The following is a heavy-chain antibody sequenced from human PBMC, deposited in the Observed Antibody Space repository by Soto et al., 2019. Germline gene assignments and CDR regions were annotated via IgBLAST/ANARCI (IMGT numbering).Heavy chain of an antibody. D-gene: IGHD3-10*01. Sequence: QVRLVESGGGVVQPGGSLRLSCVASGFTFSDFGMHWVRQGPGKGLEWPAVISEDAETDFHADSVKGRFTVSRDNFKETLYLQMNSLTTDDSGVYFCAKAPFRRPYYFYGMDVWGQGTTVIVSS. CDR3: AKAPFRRPYYFYGMDV. CDR2: ISEDAETD. V-gene: IGHV3-30*18. CDR1: GFTFSDFG. J-gene: IGHJ6*02.